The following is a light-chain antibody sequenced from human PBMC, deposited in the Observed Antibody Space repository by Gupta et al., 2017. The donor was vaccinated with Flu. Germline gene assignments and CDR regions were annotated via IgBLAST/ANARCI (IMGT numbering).Light chain of an antibody. CDR1: QGVSSW. V-gene: IGKV1-5*03. J-gene: IGKJ1*01. CDR2: KAS. CDR3: QQYNSYSWT. Sequence: DIQMTQSPSTLSASVGDRVSITCRASQGVSSWLAWFQLKPGKAPKLLIYKASSLESGVPSRFSGSGSGTEFTLTISSLQPDDFATYYCQQYNSYSWTFGQGTKVEIK.